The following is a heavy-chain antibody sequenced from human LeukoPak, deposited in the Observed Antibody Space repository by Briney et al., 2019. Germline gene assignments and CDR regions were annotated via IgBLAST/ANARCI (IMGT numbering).Heavy chain of an antibody. V-gene: IGHV3-23*01. CDR2: ISARGDTI. CDR3: AKDHGQWDV. J-gene: IGHJ6*03. Sequence: PGGSLRLSCAASGFTFNAFAMTWVRQAPGKGLEWLSVISARGDTIYYADSVKGRFTISRDNSNNTLSLQMHSLRADDTAVYYCAKDHGQWDVWGKGTTVTVS. CDR1: GFTFNAFA. D-gene: IGHD4-17*01.